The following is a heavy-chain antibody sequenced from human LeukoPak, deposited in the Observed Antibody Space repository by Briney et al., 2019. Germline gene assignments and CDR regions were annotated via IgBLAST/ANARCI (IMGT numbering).Heavy chain of an antibody. Sequence: ASVKVSCKASGYTFTSYDINWVRQATGQGLEWMGWMNPNSGNTGYAQKFQDRVTITRNTSTRTAYMELSSLRSEDTAVYYCARHRGYSYGIDYWGQGTLVTVSS. D-gene: IGHD5-18*01. J-gene: IGHJ4*02. CDR3: ARHRGYSYGIDY. CDR1: GYTFTSYD. V-gene: IGHV1-8*03. CDR2: MNPNSGNT.